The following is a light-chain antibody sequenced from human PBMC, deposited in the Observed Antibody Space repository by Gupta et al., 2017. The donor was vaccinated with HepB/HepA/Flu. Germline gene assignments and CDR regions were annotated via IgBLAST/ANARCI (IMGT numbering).Light chain of an antibody. CDR1: QDIKNY. J-gene: IGKJ2*01. Sequence: DIQMTQSPSSLSAFVGDSVTITCQASQDIKNYLIWYQQKPGKSPKLLIYDVSNLERGVPSRFSGTQSGTQFAFTINSLHPEDTGTYFCQQYHSFPYTFGQATKVEIK. CDR2: DVS. CDR3: QQYHSFPYT. V-gene: IGKV1-33*01.